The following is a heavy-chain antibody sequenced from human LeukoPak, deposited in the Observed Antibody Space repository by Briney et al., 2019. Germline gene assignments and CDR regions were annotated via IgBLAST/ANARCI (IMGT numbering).Heavy chain of an antibody. D-gene: IGHD6-19*01. J-gene: IGHJ5*02. CDR3: AREWMVPDWFDP. CDR2: IYYSGST. CDR1: GGSISSYY. V-gene: IGHV4-59*01. Sequence: SETLSLTCTVSGGSISSYYWSWIRQPPGKGLEWIGYIYYSGSTNYNPSLKSRVTISVDTSKNQFSLKLSSVTAADTAVYYCAREWMVPDWFDPWGQGTLATVSS.